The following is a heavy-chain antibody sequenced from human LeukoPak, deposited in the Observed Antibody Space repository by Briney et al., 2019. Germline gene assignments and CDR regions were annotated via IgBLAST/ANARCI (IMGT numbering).Heavy chain of an antibody. CDR3: ARSLRFGELSSDY. CDR2: IYSGGST. Sequence: PGGSLRLSCAASGFTVSSSYMSWVRQAPGKGLEWVSVIYSGGSTYYADSVKGRFTISRDNSKNTLYLQMNSLRAEDTAVYYCARSLRFGELSSDYWGQGTLVTVSS. V-gene: IGHV3-53*01. CDR1: GFTVSSSY. D-gene: IGHD3-10*01. J-gene: IGHJ4*02.